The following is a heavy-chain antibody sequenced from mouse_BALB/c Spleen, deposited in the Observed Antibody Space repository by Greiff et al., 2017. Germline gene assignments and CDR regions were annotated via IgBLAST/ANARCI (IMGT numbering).Heavy chain of an antibody. CDR1: GFTFTDYY. D-gene: IGHD1-1*01. CDR2: IRNKANGYTT. Sequence: EVQRVESGGGLVQPGGSLRLSCATSGFTFTDYYMSWVRQPPGKALEWLGFIRNKANGYTTEYSASVKGRFTISRDNSQSILYLQMNTLRAEDSATYYCARDMDYYGSRGYFDVWGAGTTVTVSS. CDR3: ARDMDYYGSRGYFDV. J-gene: IGHJ1*01. V-gene: IGHV7-3*02.